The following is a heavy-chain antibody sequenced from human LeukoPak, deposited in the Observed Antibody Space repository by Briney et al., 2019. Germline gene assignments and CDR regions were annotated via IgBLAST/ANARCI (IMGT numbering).Heavy chain of an antibody. CDR1: GFTFNSYP. CDR2: ISDSGGNT. CDR3: ARGGSGSYVQPGDY. D-gene: IGHD3-10*01. J-gene: IGHJ4*02. V-gene: IGHV3-23*01. Sequence: GGSLRLSCAASGFTFNSYPMSWVRQAPWERLQWVSGISDSGGNTYYADSVRGRLTISRDNAKNTLYLQMNSLRAEDTAVYYCARGGSGSYVQPGDYWGQGTLVTVSS.